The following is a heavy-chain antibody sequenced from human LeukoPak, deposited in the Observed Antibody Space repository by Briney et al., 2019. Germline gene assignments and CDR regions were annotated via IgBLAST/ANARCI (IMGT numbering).Heavy chain of an antibody. CDR2: IYTSGNT. CDR1: GGSVSSYF. J-gene: IGHJ3*02. CDR3: AGLIGVSIGWNAFDI. D-gene: IGHD3-3*01. V-gene: IGHV4-4*07. Sequence: PSETLSLTCTVSGGSVSSYFWSWIRQPAGKGLEWVGRIGRIYTSGNTNYNPSLKSRVTMSLDTSKNQFSLKLSSVTAADTAVYYCAGLIGVSIGWNAFDIWGQGTMVTVSS.